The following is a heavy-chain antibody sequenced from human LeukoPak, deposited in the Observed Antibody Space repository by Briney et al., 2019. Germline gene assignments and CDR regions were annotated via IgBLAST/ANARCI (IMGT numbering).Heavy chain of an antibody. V-gene: IGHV1-2*02. J-gene: IGHJ5*02. CDR3: ARGDGYRNWFDH. CDR2: INPNSGGT. Sequence: ASGNAACKASGFSLTVYYMHWVRQAPGHRLKCRGWINPNSGGTNYPQKFQGRGTMTSDTSISTAYMELSRMRSDDTAVYYCARGDGYRNWFDHWGQGTLVTVSS. D-gene: IGHD5-24*01. CDR1: GFSLTVYY.